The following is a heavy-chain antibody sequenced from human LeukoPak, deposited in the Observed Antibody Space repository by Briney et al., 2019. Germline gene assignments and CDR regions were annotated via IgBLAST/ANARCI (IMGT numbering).Heavy chain of an antibody. CDR3: ARLDEYSSSSRYYGMDV. Sequence: ASVKVSCKASGGTFSSYAISWLRQAPGQGLEWMGGIIPIFGTANYAQRFQGRVTITADESTSTAYMELSSLRSEDTAVYYCARLDEYSSSSRYYGMDVWGQGTTVTVSS. J-gene: IGHJ6*02. D-gene: IGHD6-6*01. CDR1: GGTFSSYA. V-gene: IGHV1-69*13. CDR2: IIPIFGTA.